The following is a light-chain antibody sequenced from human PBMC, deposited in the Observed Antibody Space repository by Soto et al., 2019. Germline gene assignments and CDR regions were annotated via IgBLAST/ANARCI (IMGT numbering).Light chain of an antibody. V-gene: IGLV2-11*01. CDR3: CSYTGSYTLGV. J-gene: IGLJ2*01. CDR1: SSNVGGYNY. Sequence: QSALTQPRSVSGSPGQSVTISCTGTSSNVGGYNYVSWYQQQTGKAPKLMIYDVNKRPSGVPDRFSGSKSGNTASLTISGLHAEDEADYYCCSYTGSYTLGVFGGGTKVTVL. CDR2: DVN.